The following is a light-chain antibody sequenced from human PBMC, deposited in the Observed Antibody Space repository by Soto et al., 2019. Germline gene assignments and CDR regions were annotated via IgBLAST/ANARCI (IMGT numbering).Light chain of an antibody. J-gene: IGLJ1*01. CDR1: SSDVAYYNS. CDR2: EVN. CDR3: SSYAGSYNFV. V-gene: IGLV2-8*01. Sequence: QSALTQPPSASGSPGQSVTISCTATSSDVAYYNSVCWHQQHPGKAPKLIIYEVNKRATGVPDRFSGSKSGNTASLTVSGLQAEDEADYYCSSYAGSYNFVFGTGTKLTVL.